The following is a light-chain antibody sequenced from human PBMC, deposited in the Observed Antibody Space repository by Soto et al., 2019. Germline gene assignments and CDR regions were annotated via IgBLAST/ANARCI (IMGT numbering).Light chain of an antibody. Sequence: DIQMTQSPSSLSASVGDRVTITCQASQDISNYLNSYQQKPGKAPKLLIYDASNLETGVPSRFSGSGSGTDFTFTISSLQPEDIASYYCQQYDNLPITLGQGTRLEIK. CDR2: DAS. CDR3: QQYDNLPIT. J-gene: IGKJ5*01. CDR1: QDISNY. V-gene: IGKV1-33*01.